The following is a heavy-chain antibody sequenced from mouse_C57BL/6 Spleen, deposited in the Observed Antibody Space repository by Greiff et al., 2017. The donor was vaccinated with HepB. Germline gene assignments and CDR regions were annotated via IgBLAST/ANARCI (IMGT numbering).Heavy chain of an antibody. CDR1: GYAFSSSW. Sequence: VQLQQSGPELVKPGASVKISCKASGYAFSSSWMNWVKQRPGKGLEWIGRIYPGDGDTNYNGKFKGKATLTADKSSSTAYMQLSSLTSEDSAVYFCARQKDYYGTWFAYWGQGTLVTVPA. CDR2: IYPGDGDT. V-gene: IGHV1-82*01. D-gene: IGHD1-1*01. CDR3: ARQKDYYGTWFAY. J-gene: IGHJ3*01.